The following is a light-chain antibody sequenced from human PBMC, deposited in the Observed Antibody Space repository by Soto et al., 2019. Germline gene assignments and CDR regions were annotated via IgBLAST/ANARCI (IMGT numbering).Light chain of an antibody. Sequence: TVFSQSPTTLSLTPRERATLSCWASQSVRSYVAWYQQKPGQAPRLLIYDASNRAAGIPARFSGSGSGTDFTLTISSLEPEDFAVYYCQQRSNWPQFTFGPGTKVAI. CDR3: QQRSNWPQFT. CDR1: QSVRSY. J-gene: IGKJ3*01. V-gene: IGKV3-11*01. CDR2: DAS.